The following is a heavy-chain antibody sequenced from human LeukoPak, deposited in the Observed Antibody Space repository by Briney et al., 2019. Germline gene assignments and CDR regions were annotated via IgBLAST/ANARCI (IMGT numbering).Heavy chain of an antibody. CDR1: GYTFTGYA. J-gene: IGHJ4*02. Sequence: ASVKVSCKASGYTFTGYAMNWVRQAPGQGLGWMGWINTNTGNPTYAQGFTGRFVFSLDTSVSTAYLQISSLKAEDTAVYYCARDHRWEPDYFDYWGQGTLVTVSS. CDR2: INTNTGNP. CDR3: ARDHRWEPDYFDY. V-gene: IGHV7-4-1*02. D-gene: IGHD1-26*01.